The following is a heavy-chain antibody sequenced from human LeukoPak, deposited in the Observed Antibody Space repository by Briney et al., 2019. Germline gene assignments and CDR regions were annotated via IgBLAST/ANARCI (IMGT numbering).Heavy chain of an antibody. CDR2: TCLNSVHS. CDR3: ARGDDIGKHPTRAFYFDN. Sequence: PGRSLRLSLAASALTFSRHTMNSGCPAPRERLLWVSTTCLNSVHSLCADYVQGRFTIARDNSKNTLDLQMDNLRVDDTAVYYCARGDDIGKHPTRAFYFDNWGQGTLVTVSS. CDR1: ALTFSRHT. J-gene: IGHJ4*02. D-gene: IGHD5-24*01. V-gene: IGHV3-21*01.